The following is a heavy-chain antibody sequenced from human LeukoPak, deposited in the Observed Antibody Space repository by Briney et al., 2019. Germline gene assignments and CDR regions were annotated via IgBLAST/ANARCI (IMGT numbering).Heavy chain of an antibody. CDR1: GFTFSSYS. CDR2: ISSSSSYI. CDR3: ARILAPYNAVVVPAAGIDY. D-gene: IGHD2-2*01. V-gene: IGHV3-21*01. Sequence: PGGSLRLSCAASGFTFSSYSMNWVRQAPGKGLEWVSSISSSSSYIYYADSVKGRFTISRDNAKNSLYLQMNSLRAEDTAVYYCARILAPYNAVVVPAAGIDYWGQGTLVTVSS. J-gene: IGHJ4*02.